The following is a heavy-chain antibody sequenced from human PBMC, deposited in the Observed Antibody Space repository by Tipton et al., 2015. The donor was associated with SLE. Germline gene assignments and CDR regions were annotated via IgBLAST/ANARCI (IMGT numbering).Heavy chain of an antibody. J-gene: IGHJ5*02. V-gene: IGHV4-39*07. CDR3: ARGHSVTFGGAIRGWFDP. Sequence: TLSLTCTVSGGSISSSSYYWGWIRQPPGKGLEWIGSIYYSGSTNYNPSLKSRVTISVDTSKNQFSPKVRSVTAADTAVYYCARGHSVTFGGAIRGWFDPWGQGTLVTVSS. CDR1: GGSISSSSYY. D-gene: IGHD3-16*01. CDR2: IYYSGST.